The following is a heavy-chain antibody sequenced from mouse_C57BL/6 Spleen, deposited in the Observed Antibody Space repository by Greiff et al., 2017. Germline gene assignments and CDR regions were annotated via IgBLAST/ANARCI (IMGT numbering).Heavy chain of an antibody. V-gene: IGHV1-55*01. J-gene: IGHJ2*01. CDR1: GYTFTSYW. CDR3: ARDPYYFDY. CDR2: IYPGSGST. Sequence: QVQLQQPGAELVKPGASVKMSCKASGYTFTSYWITWVKQRPGQGLEWIGDIYPGSGSTNYNEKFKSKATLTVDTSSSTAYMQLSGLTAEDSAVYYCARDPYYFDYWGQGTTLTVSS.